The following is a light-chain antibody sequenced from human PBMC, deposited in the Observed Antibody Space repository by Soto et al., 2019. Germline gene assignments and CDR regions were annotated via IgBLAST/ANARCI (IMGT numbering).Light chain of an antibody. Sequence: QSVLTQPASVSGSSGQSITISCTGTSSDVGGYNYVSWYQQHPGKAPKLMIYDVSNRPSGVSNRGSGSKSGNTASLTISGLHAEDEADYYCRSYTSSSTYVFGTGTKLTVL. V-gene: IGLV2-14*01. J-gene: IGLJ1*01. CDR3: RSYTSSSTYV. CDR1: SSDVGGYNY. CDR2: DVS.